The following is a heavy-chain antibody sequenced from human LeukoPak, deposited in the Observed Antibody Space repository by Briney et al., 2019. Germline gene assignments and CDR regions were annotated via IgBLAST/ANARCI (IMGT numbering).Heavy chain of an antibody. CDR2: IIPIFGTA. CDR3: ARTDSSGWYFGYYYYYYMDV. Sequence: LVKVSCKASGYIFTSYDINWVRQATGQGLEWMGGIIPIFGTANYAQKFQGRVTITADKSTSTAYMELSSLRSEDTAVYYCARTDSSGWYFGYYYYYYMDVWGKGTTVTVSS. CDR1: GYIFTSYD. J-gene: IGHJ6*03. D-gene: IGHD6-19*01. V-gene: IGHV1-69*06.